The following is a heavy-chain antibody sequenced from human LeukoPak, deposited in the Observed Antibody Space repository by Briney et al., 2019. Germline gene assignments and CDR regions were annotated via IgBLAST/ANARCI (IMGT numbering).Heavy chain of an antibody. CDR1: GYTFTSYG. J-gene: IGHJ6*03. V-gene: IGHV1-18*01. Sequence: GASVKVSCKASGYTFTSYGISWVRQAPGQGLEWMGWISAYNGNTNYAQKLQGRVTMTTDTSTSTAYMELRSLRSDDTAVYYCARDFYDYGYYYYYYMDVWGKGTTVTVSS. CDR3: ARDFYDYGYYYYYYMDV. D-gene: IGHD4-17*01. CDR2: ISAYNGNT.